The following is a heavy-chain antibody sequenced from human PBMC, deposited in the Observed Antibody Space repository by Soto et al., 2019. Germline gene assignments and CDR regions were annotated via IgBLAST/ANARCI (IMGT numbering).Heavy chain of an antibody. D-gene: IGHD1-26*01. Sequence: QVQLQESGPGLVKPSETLSLTCTVPGGSISSYYWSWIRQPPGKGLEWIGYIYYSGSTNYNPSLKSRVTISVDTSKNQFSLKLSSVTAADTAVYYCARDKATYYGMDVWGQGTTVTVSS. V-gene: IGHV4-59*01. CDR2: IYYSGST. CDR3: ARDKATYYGMDV. J-gene: IGHJ6*02. CDR1: GGSISSYY.